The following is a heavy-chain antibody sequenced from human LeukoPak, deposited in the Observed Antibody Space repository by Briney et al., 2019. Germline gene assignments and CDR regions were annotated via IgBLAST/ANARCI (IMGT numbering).Heavy chain of an antibody. CDR2: TSGSGGST. CDR3: AKEIDSSGYYDY. J-gene: IGHJ4*02. V-gene: IGHV3-23*01. D-gene: IGHD3-22*01. Sequence: PGGSLTLSCAASGFTSSSYAMSWVSQAQGKGPEWVSATSGSGGSTYHAASVKGRFTISRDNSKNTLYLQMNSLRAEDTAVYYCAKEIDSSGYYDYWGQGTLVTVSS. CDR1: GFTSSSYA.